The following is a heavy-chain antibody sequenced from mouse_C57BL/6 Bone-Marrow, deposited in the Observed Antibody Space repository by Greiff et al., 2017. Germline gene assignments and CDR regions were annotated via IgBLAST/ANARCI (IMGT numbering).Heavy chain of an antibody. CDR2: IDPSDSYT. CDR1: GYTFTSHW. J-gene: IGHJ2*01. V-gene: IGHV1-50*01. D-gene: IGHD1-1*01. CDR3: ARDYGRSFDY. Sequence: VQLQQPGAELVKPGASVKLSCKASGYTFTSHWMQWVKQRPGQGLEWIGEIDPSDSYTNYNQKFKGKATLTVDTSSSTAYMQLSSLTSEDSAVYYCARDYGRSFDYWGQGTTLTVSS.